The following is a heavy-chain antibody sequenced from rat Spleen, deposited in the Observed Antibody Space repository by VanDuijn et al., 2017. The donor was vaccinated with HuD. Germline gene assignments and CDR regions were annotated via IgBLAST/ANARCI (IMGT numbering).Heavy chain of an antibody. V-gene: IGHV2S12*01. CDR3: TREGHTMDRATYWFAY. J-gene: IGHJ3*01. CDR1: GFSLTSDG. Sequence: QVQLKESGPGLVQPSQTLSLTCTVSGFSLTSDGVSWVRQPPGKGLEWIAAVSSGGNTYYDSTLKSRLSISRDTSKSQVFLKMYRLQTEDTAIYFCTREGHTMDRATYWFAYWGQGTLVTVSS. CDR2: VSSGGNT. D-gene: IGHD1-9*01.